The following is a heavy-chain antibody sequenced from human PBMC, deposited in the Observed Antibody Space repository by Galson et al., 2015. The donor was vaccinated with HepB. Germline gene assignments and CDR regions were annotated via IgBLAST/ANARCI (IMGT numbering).Heavy chain of an antibody. D-gene: IGHD2-2*01. J-gene: IGHJ3*02. CDR1: GYTFTGYY. Sequence: SVKVSCKASGYTFTGYYMHWVRQAPGQGLEWMGWINPNSGGTNYAQKFQGRVTMTRDTSISTAYMELSRLRSDDTAVYYCAREWDCSSTSCYYDAFDIWGQGTMVTVSS. V-gene: IGHV1-2*02. CDR3: AREWDCSSTSCYYDAFDI. CDR2: INPNSGGT.